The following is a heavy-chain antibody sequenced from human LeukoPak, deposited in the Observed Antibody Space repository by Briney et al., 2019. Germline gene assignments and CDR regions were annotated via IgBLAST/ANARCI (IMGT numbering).Heavy chain of an antibody. V-gene: IGHV3-48*03. J-gene: IGHJ4*02. CDR2: IYTDGTI. CDR3: ARASDSFFDQ. CDR1: GFSFSNYE. D-gene: IGHD2-21*01. Sequence: PGGSLRLSCVASGFSFSNYEFSWVRQAPGKGPEWLSHIYTDGTIYQADSVKGRFAISRDNAKSSLYLEMNSLRVADTAVHYCARASDSFFDQWGQGTLVTVSS.